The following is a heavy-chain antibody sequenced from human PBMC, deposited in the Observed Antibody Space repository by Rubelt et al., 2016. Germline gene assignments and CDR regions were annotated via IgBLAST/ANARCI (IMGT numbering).Heavy chain of an antibody. CDR2: IYPVDSDT. Sequence: EVQLVQSGAEVKKPGESLKISCKGSGYRFTSYWIGWVRQMPGNGLEWMGIIYPVDSDTRYSPALQCQITISGDKPISSAYRGWGSLKASDIARYYWARHPDKKRYYPYYVDYWGQGTLVTVSS. D-gene: IGHD3-10*01. CDR1: GYRFTSYW. CDR3: ARHPDKKRYYPYYVDY. V-gene: IGHV5-51*04. J-gene: IGHJ4*02.